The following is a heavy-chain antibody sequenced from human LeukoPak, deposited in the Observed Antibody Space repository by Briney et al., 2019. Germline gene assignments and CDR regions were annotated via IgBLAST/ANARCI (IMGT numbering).Heavy chain of an antibody. J-gene: IGHJ4*02. CDR1: GFTFSSYA. D-gene: IGHD3-3*01. V-gene: IGHV3-30-3*01. CDR3: AKDPVLGGYYPTFDY. CDR2: ISYDGSNK. Sequence: GGSLRLSCAASGFTFSSYAMHWVRQAPGKGLEWVAVISYDGSNKYYADSVKGRFTISRDNSKNTLYLQMNSLRAEDTAVYYCAKDPVLGGYYPTFDYWGQGTLVTVSS.